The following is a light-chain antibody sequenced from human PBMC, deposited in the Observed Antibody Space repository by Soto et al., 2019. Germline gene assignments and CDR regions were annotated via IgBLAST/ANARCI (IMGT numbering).Light chain of an antibody. V-gene: IGLV2-11*01. CDR2: DVS. J-gene: IGLJ1*01. CDR1: SSDRHDQIY. Sequence: QAALTQPRPVSGSPGQTVTISSSGCSSDRHDQIYVSWYQQYPGKAPKIMIYDVSNRPSGVPERFSGSKSDNTAFLTISGLQAEDVADYYCCLYAGSYPFVFGNGNRVTV. CDR3: CLYAGSYPFV.